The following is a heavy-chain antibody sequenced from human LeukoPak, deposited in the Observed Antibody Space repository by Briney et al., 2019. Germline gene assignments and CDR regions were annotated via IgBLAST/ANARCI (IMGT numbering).Heavy chain of an antibody. Sequence: SETLSLTCAVYGGSFSGYYWSWIRQPPGKGLEWIGEINHSGSTNYNPSLKSRVTISVDTSKNQFSLKLSSVTAADTAVYYCARSRNWGYYYYYYMDVWGQGTLVTVFS. CDR3: ARSRNWGYYYYYYMDV. CDR2: INHSGST. V-gene: IGHV4-34*01. CDR1: GGSFSGYY. J-gene: IGHJ6*03. D-gene: IGHD7-27*01.